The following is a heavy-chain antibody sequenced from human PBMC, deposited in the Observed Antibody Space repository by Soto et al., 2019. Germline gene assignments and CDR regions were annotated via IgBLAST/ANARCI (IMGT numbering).Heavy chain of an antibody. CDR1: GFALNNFA. CDR2: ISGRGGSI. D-gene: IGHD3-9*01. J-gene: IGHJ5*02. Sequence: LSICCAGPGFALNNFAMSSVRQAPRKGLAWVSSISGRGGSINYQHSVKGGFTLSRDNSKNTVYLQMNSLRVEDTAVYYCARADDIMNDYSLDPWGQGTLVTVSS. V-gene: IGHV3-23*01. CDR3: ARADDIMNDYSLDP.